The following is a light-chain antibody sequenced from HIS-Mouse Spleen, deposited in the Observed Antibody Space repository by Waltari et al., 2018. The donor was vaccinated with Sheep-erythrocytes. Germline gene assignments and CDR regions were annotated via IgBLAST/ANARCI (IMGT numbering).Light chain of an antibody. CDR1: SSDVGGYNY. CDR2: DVS. J-gene: IGLJ1*01. CDR3: CSYAGSYNHV. V-gene: IGLV2-11*01. Sequence: QSALTQPASVSGSPGQSVTISCTGTSSDVGGYNYVSWYQQHPGKAPKLIIYDVSKRPPGVPVRFSGSKSGNTASLTISGLQAEDEADYYCCSYAGSYNHVFATGTKVTVL.